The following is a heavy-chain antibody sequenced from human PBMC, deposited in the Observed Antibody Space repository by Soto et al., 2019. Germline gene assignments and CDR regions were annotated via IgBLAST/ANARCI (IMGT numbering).Heavy chain of an antibody. Sequence: SLRLSCAASGFSFRTYTMSWVRQAPGKGLEWLTVITASGATPSYAASLQGRFVISRDNAMNTLYLHMNSLRAEDTAIYYCAKARCSTTDCYVPDYWGRGTLVTVST. CDR1: GFSFRTYT. J-gene: IGHJ4*02. CDR3: AKARCSTTDCYVPDY. CDR2: ITASGATP. V-gene: IGHV3-23*01. D-gene: IGHD2-2*01.